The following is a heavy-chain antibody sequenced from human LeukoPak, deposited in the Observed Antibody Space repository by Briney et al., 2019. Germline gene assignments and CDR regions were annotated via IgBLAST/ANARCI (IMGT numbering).Heavy chain of an antibody. CDR3: AYCSSTSCYPRFDP. V-gene: IGHV4-39*07. J-gene: IGHJ5*02. D-gene: IGHD2-2*01. CDR1: RGSISSSNYY. Sequence: SETLSLTCTASRGSISSSNYYWGWIRQPPGKGLEWIGEINHSGSTNYNPSLKSRVTISVDTSKNQFSLKLSSVTAADTAVYYCAYCSSTSCYPRFDPWGQGTLVTVSS. CDR2: INHSGST.